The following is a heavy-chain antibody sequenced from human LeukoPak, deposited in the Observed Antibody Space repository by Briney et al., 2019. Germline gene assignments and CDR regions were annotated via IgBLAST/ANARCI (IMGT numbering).Heavy chain of an antibody. CDR1: GYTFTSYY. J-gene: IGHJ6*04. CDR3: ARGNILTTYYPDV. Sequence: ASVKVSCKASGYTFTSYYMYWVRQAPGQGLEWMGIINPSGDNTNYAQKFQGRVTMTRDMSTTTVYMELSSLRSEDTAVYYCARGNILTTYYPDVWGKGTTVTISS. CDR2: INPSGDNT. D-gene: IGHD3-9*01. V-gene: IGHV1-46*01.